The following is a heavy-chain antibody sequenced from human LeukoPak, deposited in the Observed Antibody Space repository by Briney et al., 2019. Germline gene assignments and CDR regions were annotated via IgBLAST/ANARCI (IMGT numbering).Heavy chain of an antibody. CDR2: ISGSGGST. CDR3: AKGGRYGSGSYARAHYYGMDV. D-gene: IGHD3-10*01. CDR1: GFTFSSYA. V-gene: IGHV3-23*01. J-gene: IGHJ6*02. Sequence: GGSLRLSCAASGFTFSSYAMSWVRQAPGKGLEWVSAISGSGGSTYYADSVKGRFTISRDSSKNTLYLQMNSLRAEDTAVYYCAKGGRYGSGSYARAHYYGMDVWGQGTTVTVSS.